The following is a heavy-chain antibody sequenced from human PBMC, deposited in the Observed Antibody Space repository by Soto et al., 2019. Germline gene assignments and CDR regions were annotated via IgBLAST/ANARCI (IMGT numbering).Heavy chain of an antibody. V-gene: IGHV1-46*03. J-gene: IGHJ3*02. CDR3: ARARYFYGSGRPMNAFDI. CDR2: INPSGGST. Sequence: GASVKVSCKASGYTFTSYYMHWVRQAPGQGLEWMGIINPSGGSTSYAQKFQGRVTVTRDTSTSKVYMELSSLRSEDTAVYYCARARYFYGSGRPMNAFDIWGQGTMVTVSS. D-gene: IGHD3-10*01. CDR1: GYTFTSYY.